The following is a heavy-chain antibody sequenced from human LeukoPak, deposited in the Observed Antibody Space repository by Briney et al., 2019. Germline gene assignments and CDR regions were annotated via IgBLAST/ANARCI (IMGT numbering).Heavy chain of an antibody. D-gene: IGHD3-9*01. CDR3: VRDRDLLTGNYFDC. J-gene: IGHJ4*02. Sequence: PGGSLRLSCAASGFTFSSYGMHWVRQAPGKGLEWVASIWYDGTNNYFADSVKGRFTISRDNSKNTLYLQMNSLRAEDTAVYYCVRDRDLLTGNYFDCWGQGTLVTVSS. V-gene: IGHV3-33*01. CDR1: GFTFSSYG. CDR2: IWYDGTNN.